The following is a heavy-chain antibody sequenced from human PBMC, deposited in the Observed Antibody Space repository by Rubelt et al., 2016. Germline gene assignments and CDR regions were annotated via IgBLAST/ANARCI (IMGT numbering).Heavy chain of an antibody. CDR1: GGSISSGGYY. V-gene: IGHV4-31*03. J-gene: IGHJ3*02. CDR2: INHSGST. Sequence: QVQLQESGPGLVKPSQTLSLTCTVSGGSISSGGYYWSWIRQHPGKGLEWIGEINHSGSTNYNPSLKSRVTISVDTSKSQFSLKLSSVTAADTAVYYCARETLSYAFDIWGQGTMVTVSS. CDR3: ARETLSYAFDI. D-gene: IGHD6-6*01.